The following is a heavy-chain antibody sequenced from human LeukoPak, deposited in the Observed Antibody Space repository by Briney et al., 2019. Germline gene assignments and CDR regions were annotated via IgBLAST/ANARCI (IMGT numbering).Heavy chain of an antibody. Sequence: PGGSLRLSCEASGFTFSSYWMSWVRQAPGKGLEWVANIKQDGSEKYYVDSVKGRFTISRDNAKNSLYLQMNSLRAEDTAVYYCARWIQLWGDFDYWGQGTLVTVSS. V-gene: IGHV3-7*03. J-gene: IGHJ4*02. CDR1: GFTFSSYW. CDR2: IKQDGSEK. D-gene: IGHD5-18*01. CDR3: ARWIQLWGDFDY.